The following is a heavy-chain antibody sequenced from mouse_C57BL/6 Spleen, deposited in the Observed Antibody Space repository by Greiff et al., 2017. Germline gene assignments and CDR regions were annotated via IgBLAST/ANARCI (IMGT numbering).Heavy chain of an antibody. V-gene: IGHV1-15*01. CDR1: GYTFTDYE. Sequence: VQLQQSGAELVRPGASVTLSCKASGYTFTDYEMHWVKQTPVHGLEWIGAIDPETGGTAYNQKFKGKAILTADKSSSTAYMELRSLTSEDSAVYYCTSYNWDFDYCGQGTTLTVSS. J-gene: IGHJ2*01. CDR3: TSYNWDFDY. D-gene: IGHD4-1*01. CDR2: IDPETGGT.